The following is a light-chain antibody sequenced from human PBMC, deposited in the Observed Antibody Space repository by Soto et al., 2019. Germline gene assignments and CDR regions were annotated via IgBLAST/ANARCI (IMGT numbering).Light chain of an antibody. CDR3: ISYTSSSPVV. CDR2: DVS. J-gene: IGLJ2*01. V-gene: IGLV2-14*01. Sequence: QYVLTQPASVSGSPGQSITISCTGTSSDVGGYNYVSWYQQHPGKAPKLMIYDVSNRPSGVSNRFSGSKSGNTASLTISGLQAEDEADYYCISYTSSSPVVFGGGTKLTVL. CDR1: SSDVGGYNY.